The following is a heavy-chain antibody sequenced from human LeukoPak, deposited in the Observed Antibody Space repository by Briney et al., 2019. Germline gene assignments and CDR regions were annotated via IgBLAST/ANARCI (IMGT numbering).Heavy chain of an antibody. D-gene: IGHD1-26*01. CDR3: ARASTRTISGGHYMDV. J-gene: IGHJ6*03. V-gene: IGHV3-21*01. CDR1: GFTFSSYS. Sequence: PGGSLRLSCAASGFTFSSYSMNWVRQAPGKGLEWVSSISSSSSYIYYADSVKGRFTISRDNAKNSLYLQMNSLRAEGTAVYYCARASTRTISGGHYMDVWGKGTTVTISS. CDR2: ISSSSSYI.